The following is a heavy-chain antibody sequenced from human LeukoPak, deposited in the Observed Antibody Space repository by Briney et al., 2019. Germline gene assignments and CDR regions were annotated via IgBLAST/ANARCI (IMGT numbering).Heavy chain of an antibody. Sequence: GGSLRLSCSASGFTFRTYTMTGVRHARGGGRECVTTNNGRSGDTYYADSVKGRFTISRDNSRNKVYLKMNTVSAEDTAVYYCAKDRAGTPWADWGQGTLVTVSS. CDR2: NNGRSGDT. V-gene: IGHV3-23*01. J-gene: IGHJ4*02. CDR1: GFTFRTYT. CDR3: AKDRAGTPWAD. D-gene: IGHD6-13*01.